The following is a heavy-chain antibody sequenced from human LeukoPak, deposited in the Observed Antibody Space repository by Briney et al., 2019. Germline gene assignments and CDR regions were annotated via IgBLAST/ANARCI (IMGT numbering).Heavy chain of an antibody. V-gene: IGHV1-69*13. D-gene: IGHD2-15*01. CDR3: ARDRGGVVVAVGSYYFYGMDV. Sequence: SVKVSCKASGGTFSSYAISWVRQAPGQGLEWMGGIIPIFGTANYAQKFQGRVTITADESTSTAYMELSSLRSEDTAVYYCARDRGGVVVAVGSYYFYGMDVWGQGTTVTVSS. CDR2: IIPIFGTA. J-gene: IGHJ6*02. CDR1: GGTFSSYA.